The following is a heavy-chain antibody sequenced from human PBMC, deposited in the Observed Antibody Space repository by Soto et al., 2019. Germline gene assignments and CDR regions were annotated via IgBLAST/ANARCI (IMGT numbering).Heavy chain of an antibody. CDR2: ISGSGGST. CDR3: ARTYYYGSGSYPRFDP. D-gene: IGHD3-10*01. Sequence: VQLLESGGGLVQPGGSLRLSCAASGFTFSSYAMSWVRQAPGKGLEWVSAISGSGGSTYYADSVKGRFTISRDNSKNTLYLQMNSLRAEDTAVYYCARTYYYGSGSYPRFDPWGQGTLVTVSS. CDR1: GFTFSSYA. J-gene: IGHJ5*02. V-gene: IGHV3-23*01.